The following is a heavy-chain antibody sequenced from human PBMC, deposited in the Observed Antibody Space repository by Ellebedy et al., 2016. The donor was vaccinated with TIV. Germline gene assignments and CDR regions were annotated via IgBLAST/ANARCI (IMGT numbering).Heavy chain of an antibody. J-gene: IGHJ3*02. Sequence: GGSLRLSCAASGFTVSSNYMSWVRQAPGKGLEWVSVIYSGGSTYYADSVKGRFTISRDNSKNTLYLQMNSLRAEDTAVYYCARDRGYSYGLWAFDIWGQGTMVTVSS. CDR3: ARDRGYSYGLWAFDI. CDR2: IYSGGST. V-gene: IGHV3-66*01. CDR1: GFTVSSNY. D-gene: IGHD5-18*01.